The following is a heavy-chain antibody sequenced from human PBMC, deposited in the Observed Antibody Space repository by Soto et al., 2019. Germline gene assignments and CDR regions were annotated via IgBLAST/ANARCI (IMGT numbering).Heavy chain of an antibody. CDR3: AGGQNSFEN. D-gene: IGHD2-21*01. CDR1: GFTFSDHY. Sequence: EVHLVESGGGLVQPGGSLRLSCAASGFTFSDHYMDWVRQAPGKGLEWVGRSTNKANGYTTGYAASVKGRFTISRDDSKVSLYLIRNSLKGEHAAVYYCAGGQNSFENGGRGPL. CDR2: STNKANGYTT. J-gene: IGHJ2*01. V-gene: IGHV3-72*01.